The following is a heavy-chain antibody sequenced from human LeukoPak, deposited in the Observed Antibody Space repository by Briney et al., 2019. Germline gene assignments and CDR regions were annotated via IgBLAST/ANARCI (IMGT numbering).Heavy chain of an antibody. V-gene: IGHV4-59*11. CDR2: IYYSGST. CDR3: AREGYCSSTSCYPYFDY. Sequence: SETLSLTCTVSGGSISSHYWSWIRQPPRKGLEWIGYIYYSGSTSYNPSLKSRVTISVDTSKNQFPLKLSSVTAADTAVYYCAREGYCSSTSCYPYFDYWGQGTLVPVSS. D-gene: IGHD2-2*01. J-gene: IGHJ4*02. CDR1: GGSISSHY.